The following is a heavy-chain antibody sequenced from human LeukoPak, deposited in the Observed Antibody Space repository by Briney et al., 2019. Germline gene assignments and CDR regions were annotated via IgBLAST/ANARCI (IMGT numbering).Heavy chain of an antibody. J-gene: IGHJ4*02. D-gene: IGHD3-22*01. Sequence: GGSLRLSCTASGFTFGDYAMSWVRQAPGKGLEWVGFIRSKAYGGTTEYAASVKGRFTISRDDSKSIAYLQMNSLKTEDTAVYYCTRVTMIVVVITEYYFDYWGQGTLVTVSS. V-gene: IGHV3-49*04. CDR2: IRSKAYGGTT. CDR1: GFTFGDYA. CDR3: TRVTMIVVVITEYYFDY.